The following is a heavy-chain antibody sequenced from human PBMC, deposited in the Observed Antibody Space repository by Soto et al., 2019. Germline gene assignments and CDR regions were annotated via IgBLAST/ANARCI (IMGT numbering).Heavy chain of an antibody. CDR2: ISSNSAYI. J-gene: IGHJ5*02. D-gene: IGHD6-13*01. CDR3: TRDASRDSSARGWSDP. V-gene: IGHV3-21*02. Sequence: EVQLVESGGGLVKPGGSLRLSCAASGFTFRSFTMNWVRQAPGKGLEWVSTISSNSAYIYYTDALRGRFTISRDNAKNSLHLQMNSLRAEDTAVYYCTRDASRDSSARGWSDPWGPGTLVTVSS. CDR1: GFTFRSFT.